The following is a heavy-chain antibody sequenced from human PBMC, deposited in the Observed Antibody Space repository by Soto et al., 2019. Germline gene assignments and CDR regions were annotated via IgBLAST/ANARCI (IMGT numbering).Heavy chain of an antibody. D-gene: IGHD1-26*01. J-gene: IGHJ4*02. Sequence: GASVKVSCKASGYTFTSYGISCVRQAPGQGLEWMGWISAYNGNTNYAQKLQGRVTMTTDTSTSTAYVELRSLRSDDTAVYYCARGSSIVGATALDYWGQGTLVTVSS. CDR1: GYTFTSYG. V-gene: IGHV1-18*01. CDR3: ARGSSIVGATALDY. CDR2: ISAYNGNT.